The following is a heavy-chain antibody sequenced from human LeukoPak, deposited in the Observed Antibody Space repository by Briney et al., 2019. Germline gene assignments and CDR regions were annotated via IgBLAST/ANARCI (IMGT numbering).Heavy chain of an antibody. CDR1: GYTFTGYY. J-gene: IGHJ5*02. D-gene: IGHD3-22*01. V-gene: IGHV1-2*02. Sequence: ASVKVSCKASGYTFTGYYMHWVRQAPGQGLEWMGWINPNSGGTNYAQKFQGRVTMTRDTSISTAYMELSRLRSDDTAVYYCAREYYYDSSDSSPRGQGTLVTVSS. CDR2: INPNSGGT. CDR3: AREYYYDSSDSSP.